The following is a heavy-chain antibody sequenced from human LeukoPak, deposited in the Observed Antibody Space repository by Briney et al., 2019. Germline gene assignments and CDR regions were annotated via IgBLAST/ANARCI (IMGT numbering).Heavy chain of an antibody. V-gene: IGHV3-64*02. CDR1: GFTFSSYA. D-gene: IGHD4-17*01. J-gene: IGHJ6*02. CDR2: ISSNGGST. Sequence: GGSLRLSCAASGFTFSSYAMHWVRQAPGKGLEYVSAISSNGGSTYYADSVKGRFTISRDNSKNPLYLQMGSLRAEDMAVYYCARGYGDYYYYGMDVWGQGTTVTVSS. CDR3: ARGYGDYYYYGMDV.